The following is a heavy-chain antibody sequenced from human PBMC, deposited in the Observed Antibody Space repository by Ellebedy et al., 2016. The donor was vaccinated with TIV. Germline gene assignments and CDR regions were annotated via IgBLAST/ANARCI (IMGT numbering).Heavy chain of an antibody. D-gene: IGHD1-26*01. CDR1: GFTFSEHW. V-gene: IGHV3-74*01. J-gene: IGHJ4*01. CDR2: IRGDGRDT. Sequence: GGSLRLSXAASGFTFSEHWMHWVRQVPGKGLVWVSRIRGDGRDTNYADSVKGRFTISRDNAKNSLYLQMNSLRAEDTALYYCAKDIGWEPRQHTLFDYWGQGTLVTVSS. CDR3: AKDIGWEPRQHTLFDY.